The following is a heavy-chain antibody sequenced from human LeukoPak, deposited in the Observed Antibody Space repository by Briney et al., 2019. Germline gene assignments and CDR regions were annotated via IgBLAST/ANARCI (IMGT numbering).Heavy chain of an antibody. D-gene: IGHD3-10*01. V-gene: IGHV3-23*01. CDR1: GFTLSSYA. CDR2: ISGSGGTT. Sequence: GGSLRLSCAASGFTLSSYAMSWARLTPGKGLEWVSAISGSGGTTYYADSVKGRFTISRDNSKNTLYLQMNSLRAEDTAVYYCAEVRIWRGEFDYWGQGTLVTVSS. J-gene: IGHJ4*02. CDR3: AEVRIWRGEFDY.